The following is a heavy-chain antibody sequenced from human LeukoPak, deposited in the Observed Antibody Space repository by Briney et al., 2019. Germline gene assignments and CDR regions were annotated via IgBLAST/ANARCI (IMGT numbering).Heavy chain of an antibody. V-gene: IGHV1-69*05. CDR2: IIPIFGTA. CDR3: AREDYDFWSGYSVNWFDP. Sequence: SVKVSCKASGYTFTSYGISWVRQAPGQGLEWMGRIIPIFGTAHYARKFQGRVTITTDESTSTAYMELSSLRSEDTAVYYCAREDYDFWSGYSVNWFDPSGQGTLVTVSS. CDR1: GYTFTSYG. J-gene: IGHJ5*02. D-gene: IGHD3-3*01.